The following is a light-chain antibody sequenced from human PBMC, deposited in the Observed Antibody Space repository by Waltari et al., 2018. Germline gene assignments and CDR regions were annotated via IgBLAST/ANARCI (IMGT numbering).Light chain of an antibody. J-gene: IGKJ2*04. V-gene: IGKV3-11*01. CDR2: DAS. CDR3: QQRTEYTWS. CDR1: QRIRDS. Sequence: EIVLTQSPVTLSLSPGERATLSCRASQRIRDSIAGYQQKPAQAPRLRIYDASNRAPGTPARFSGSGSGTDFTLTISSLEPEDFAVYFCQQRTEYTWSFGQGTRLEIK.